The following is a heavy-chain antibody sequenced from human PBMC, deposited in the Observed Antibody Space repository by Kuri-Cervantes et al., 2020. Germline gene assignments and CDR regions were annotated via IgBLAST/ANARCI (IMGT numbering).Heavy chain of an antibody. V-gene: IGHV4-59*12. J-gene: IGHJ6*03. CDR2: IYYSGST. D-gene: IGHD2-21*02. Sequence: SETLSLTCTVSGGSISSYYWSWIRQPPGKGLEWIGYIYYSGSTNYNPPLKSRVTISVDTSKNQFSLKLSSVTAADTAVYYCARERGDHAYYYYYYYMDVWGKGTTVTVSS. CDR1: GGSISSYY. CDR3: ARERGDHAYYYYYYYMDV.